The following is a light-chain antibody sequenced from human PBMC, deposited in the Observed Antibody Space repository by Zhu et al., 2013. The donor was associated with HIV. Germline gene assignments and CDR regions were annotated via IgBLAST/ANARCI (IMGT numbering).Light chain of an antibody. V-gene: IGKV1-5*01. J-gene: IGKJ4*01. CDR2: DAS. Sequence: DIQMTQSPSTLSASVGDRVTITCRASQSVNTWLAWYQQKPGKSPKLLIYDASSLESGVPSKFSASGSGTQFTLTISSLQPDDFATYYCQQANSFPLTFGGGTKVEIK. CDR1: QSVNTW. CDR3: QQANSFPLT.